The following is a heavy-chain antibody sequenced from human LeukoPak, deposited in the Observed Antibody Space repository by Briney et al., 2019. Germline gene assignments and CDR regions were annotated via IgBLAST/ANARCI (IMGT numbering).Heavy chain of an antibody. CDR3: AKGSSSSRPYYFHY. D-gene: IGHD6-6*01. J-gene: IGHJ4*02. V-gene: IGHV3-23*01. CDR2: ITDSGGST. Sequence: GGSLRLSCAASGFTFSSYATSWVRQAPGKGLEWFSAITDSGGSTYHADSVKGRFTISRDNSKDTLYLQMNSLRAEDTAVYYCAKGSSSSRPYYFHYWGQGTLVTVSS. CDR1: GFTFSSYA.